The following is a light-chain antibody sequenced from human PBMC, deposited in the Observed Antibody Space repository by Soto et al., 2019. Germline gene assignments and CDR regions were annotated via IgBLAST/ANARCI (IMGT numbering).Light chain of an antibody. CDR1: QSVSSSY. V-gene: IGKV3-20*01. CDR3: QQYGSS. Sequence: ESELTQSPSTLYLCPGERATLSFRASQSVSSSYLAWYQQKPGQAPRLLIYGASSRATGIPDRFSGSGSGTDFTLTISRRDPKHVAVYYCQQYGSSFGQGTRLEI. CDR2: GAS. J-gene: IGKJ5*01.